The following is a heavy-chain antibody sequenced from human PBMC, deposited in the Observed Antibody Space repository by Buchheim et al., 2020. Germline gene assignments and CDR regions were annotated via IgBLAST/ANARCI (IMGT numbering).Heavy chain of an antibody. CDR2: IYYSGST. J-gene: IGHJ6*02. V-gene: IGHV4-39*01. CDR3: ASLGYYYDILTGLDYYYGMDV. D-gene: IGHD3-9*01. Sequence: QLQLQESGPGLVKPSETLSLTCTVSGGSISSSSYYWGWIRQPPGKGLEWIGSIYYSGSTYYNPSLKSRVTISVDKSKNKFSLKLSSVTAADTAVYYCASLGYYYDILTGLDYYYGMDVWGQGTT. CDR1: GGSISSSSYY.